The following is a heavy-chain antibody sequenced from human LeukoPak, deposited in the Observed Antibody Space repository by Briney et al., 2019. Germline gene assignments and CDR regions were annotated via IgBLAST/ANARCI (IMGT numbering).Heavy chain of an antibody. J-gene: IGHJ4*02. D-gene: IGHD6-19*01. CDR1: GYTFTSYY. V-gene: IGHV1-46*01. CDR2: INPSGGST. Sequence: ASVKVSCKASGYTFTSYYMHWVRRAPGQGLEWMGIINPSGGSTSYAQKFQGRVTMTRDTSTSTIYMELSSLRSEDTAVYYCARDRSLVTAVSGSMNYWGQGTLVTVSS. CDR3: ARDRSLVTAVSGSMNY.